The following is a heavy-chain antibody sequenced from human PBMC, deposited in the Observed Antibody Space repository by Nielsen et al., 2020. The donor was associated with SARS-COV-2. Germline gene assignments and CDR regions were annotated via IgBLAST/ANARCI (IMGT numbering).Heavy chain of an antibody. Sequence: GGSLRLSCAASGFTFTRFGMHWVRQAPGKGLEWVAVISFDGSNKYYADSVKGRFTISRDNTKNTLFLQMNSLRPEDSAVYYCAKDPGYSYGHFDYWGQGTLVTVSS. CDR2: ISFDGSNK. D-gene: IGHD5-18*01. CDR3: AKDPGYSYGHFDY. V-gene: IGHV3-30*18. CDR1: GFTFTRFG. J-gene: IGHJ4*02.